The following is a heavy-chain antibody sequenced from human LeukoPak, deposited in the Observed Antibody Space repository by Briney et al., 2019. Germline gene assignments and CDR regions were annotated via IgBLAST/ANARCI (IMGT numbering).Heavy chain of an antibody. CDR2: IYSGGST. CDR1: GFIERRNH. CDR3: ARAGLRRPFDY. J-gene: IGHJ4*02. Sequence: GGSLRLSCAASGFIERRNHMSWVRQAPGKGLEWVSVIYSGGSTHYADSVKGRFTISRDTSENTLFLQMNSLRAEDTAVYYCARAGLRRPFDYWGQGTLDIVSS. V-gene: IGHV3-53*01.